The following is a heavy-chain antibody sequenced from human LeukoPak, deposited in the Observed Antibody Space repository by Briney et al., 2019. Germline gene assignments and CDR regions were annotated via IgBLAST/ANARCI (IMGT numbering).Heavy chain of an antibody. Sequence: ASVKVSCKASGYTFTSYYMHWVRQAPGQGLEWMGIINPSGGSTSYAQKFQGRVTMTRDTPTGTVYMELSSLRSEDTAVYYCARDRSRDTAMVELDYWGQGTLVTVSS. D-gene: IGHD5-18*01. J-gene: IGHJ4*02. CDR1: GYTFTSYY. CDR3: ARDRSRDTAMVELDY. CDR2: INPSGGST. V-gene: IGHV1-46*01.